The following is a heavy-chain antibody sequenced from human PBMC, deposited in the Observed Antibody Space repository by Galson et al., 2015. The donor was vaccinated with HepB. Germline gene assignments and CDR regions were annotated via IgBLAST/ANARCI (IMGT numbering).Heavy chain of an antibody. J-gene: IGHJ4*02. D-gene: IGHD3-10*01. CDR2: INQDGSDI. CDR3: ARFRYGLGYFDY. CDR1: GFTFSDYW. V-gene: IGHV3-7*03. Sequence: SLRLSCAASGFTFSDYWMSWVRQAPGKGLEWVANINQDGSDIYYVDSVEGRFTISRDNAWDSLHLQMNSPRAEDTAVYYCARFRYGLGYFDYWGQGILVTVSS.